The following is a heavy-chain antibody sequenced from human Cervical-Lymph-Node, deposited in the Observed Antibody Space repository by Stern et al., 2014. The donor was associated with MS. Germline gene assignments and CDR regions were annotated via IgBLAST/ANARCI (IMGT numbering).Heavy chain of an antibody. D-gene: IGHD2-2*01. V-gene: IGHV2-5*02. CDR3: ATHAPGVVPAALDY. Sequence: QVTFKESGPTLVKPTQTLTLTCTFPGFSLSTSGVGVGWIRQPPGKALEWLAFIYWDDSKRYSPSLKNRLTITKDTSKNQVVLTMNNMDPVDTATFYCATHAPGVVPAALDYWGQGTLVTVS. CDR1: GFSLSTSGVG. CDR2: IYWDDSK. J-gene: IGHJ4*02.